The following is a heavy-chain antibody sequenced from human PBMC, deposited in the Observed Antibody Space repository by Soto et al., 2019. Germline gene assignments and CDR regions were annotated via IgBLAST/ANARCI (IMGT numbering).Heavy chain of an antibody. CDR2: IYYSGST. CDR1: GGSISSGDYY. J-gene: IGHJ4*02. V-gene: IGHV4-30-4*01. D-gene: IGHD5-12*01. Sequence: QVQLQESGPGLVKPSQTLSLTCTVSGGSISSGDYYWSWIRQPPGKGLEWIGYIYYSGSTYYNPSLKSRVTISVEKSKNQCSLKLSSVTAAATAVYYCARGGDGYVRAVDYWGQGTLVTVSS. CDR3: ARGGDGYVRAVDY.